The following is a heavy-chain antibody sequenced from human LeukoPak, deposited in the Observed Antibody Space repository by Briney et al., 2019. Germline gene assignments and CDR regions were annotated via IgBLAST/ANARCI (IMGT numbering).Heavy chain of an antibody. CDR2: IYTSGST. CDR3: ARDRYPPEMATSNYFDY. J-gene: IGHJ4*02. V-gene: IGHV4-4*07. Sequence: SETLSLTCTVSGGSISSYYWSWIRQPAGKGLEWIGRIYTSGSTNYNPSLKSRVTMSLDTSKNQFSLKLSSVTAADTAVYYCARDRYPPEMATSNYFDYWGQGTLVTVSS. CDR1: GGSISSYY. D-gene: IGHD5-24*01.